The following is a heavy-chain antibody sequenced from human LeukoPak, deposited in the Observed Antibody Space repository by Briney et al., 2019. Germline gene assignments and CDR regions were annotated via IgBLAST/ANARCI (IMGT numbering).Heavy chain of an antibody. CDR1: GFTFDDYG. CDR3: VGGPIAAAGEDY. CDR2: INWNGGST. D-gene: IGHD6-13*01. J-gene: IGHJ4*02. Sequence: TGGSLRLSCAASGFTFDDYGMSWVRQAPGKGLEWVSGINWNGGSTGYADSVKGRFTISRDNAKNSLYLQMNSLRAEDTAVYYCVGGPIAAAGEDYWGQGILVTVSS. V-gene: IGHV3-20*04.